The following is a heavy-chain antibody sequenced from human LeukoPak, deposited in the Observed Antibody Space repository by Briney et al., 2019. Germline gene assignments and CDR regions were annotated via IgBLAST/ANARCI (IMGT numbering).Heavy chain of an antibody. CDR3: ARVHYYDSSGYHYYFDY. Sequence: SQTLSLTCTVSGGSISSGDYYWSWIRQPPGKGLEWIGYIYYSGSTYYNPSLKSRVTISVDTSKNQFSLKLSSVTAADTAVYCCARVHYYDSSGYHYYFDYWGQGTLVTVSS. J-gene: IGHJ4*02. V-gene: IGHV4-30-4*01. CDR2: IYYSGST. CDR1: GGSISSGDYY. D-gene: IGHD3-22*01.